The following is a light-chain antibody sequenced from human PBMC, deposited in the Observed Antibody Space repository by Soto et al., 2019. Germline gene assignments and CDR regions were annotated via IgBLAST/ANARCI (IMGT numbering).Light chain of an antibody. CDR3: SSYEGSNNFVV. CDR1: SSDVGAYDY. CDR2: EVT. Sequence: QSALSQPPSASGSPGQSVTISCTGTSSDVGAYDYVSWYQQYPGKAPKLMIYEVTKRPSGVPDRFSGSKSGNTASLAVSGLQAEDEADYYCSSYEGSNNFVVFGGGTKLTVL. V-gene: IGLV2-8*01. J-gene: IGLJ3*02.